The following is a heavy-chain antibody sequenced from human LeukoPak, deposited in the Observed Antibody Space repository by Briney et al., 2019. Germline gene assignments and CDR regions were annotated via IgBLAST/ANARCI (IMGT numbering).Heavy chain of an antibody. CDR3: ARHSSSWLDAFDI. Sequence: GGSLRLSCVASGFTFSSYSMNWVRQAPGKGLEWVSYINSGRSIIYYADSVKGRFTISRDNAKNSLYLQMNSLRAEDTAVYYCARHSSSWLDAFDIWGQGTMVTVSS. CDR2: INSGRSII. J-gene: IGHJ3*02. CDR1: GFTFSSYS. D-gene: IGHD6-13*01. V-gene: IGHV3-48*04.